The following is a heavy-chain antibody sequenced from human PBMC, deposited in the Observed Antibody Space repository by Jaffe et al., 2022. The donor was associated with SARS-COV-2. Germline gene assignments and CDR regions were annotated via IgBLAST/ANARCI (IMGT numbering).Heavy chain of an antibody. D-gene: IGHD2-2*01. CDR2: IYWNDDK. CDR1: GFSLSTSGVG. Sequence: QITLKESGPTLVKPTQTLTLTCTFSGFSLSTSGVGVGWIRQPPGKALEWLALIYWNDDKRYSPSLKSRLTITKDTSKNQVVLTMTNMDPVDTATYYCAHSEVAIWDIVVVPAAEGAFDIWGQGTMVTVSS. J-gene: IGHJ3*02. V-gene: IGHV2-5*01. CDR3: AHSEVAIWDIVVVPAAEGAFDI.